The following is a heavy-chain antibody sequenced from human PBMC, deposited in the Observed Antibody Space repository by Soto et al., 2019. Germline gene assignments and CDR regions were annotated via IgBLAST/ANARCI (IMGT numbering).Heavy chain of an antibody. J-gene: IGHJ6*02. Sequence: GGSLRLSCAASGLTLDDYGMSWVRQAPGKGLEWVSGINWNGGSTGYADSVKGRFTISRDNAKNSLYLQMNSLRAEDTALYYWATSTGHYYYGMDVWGQGTKVTVSS. CDR2: INWNGGST. V-gene: IGHV3-20*04. D-gene: IGHD1-1*01. CDR3: ATSTGHYYYGMDV. CDR1: GLTLDDYG.